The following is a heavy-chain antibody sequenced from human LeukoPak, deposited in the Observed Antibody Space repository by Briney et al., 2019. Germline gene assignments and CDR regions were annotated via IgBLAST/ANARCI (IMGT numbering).Heavy chain of an antibody. CDR3: ARGIWIAAFDI. D-gene: IGHD2-2*03. CDR1: GGSISSGGYS. V-gene: IGHV4-30-2*01. CDR2: IYHSGST. Sequence: SETLSLNCAVSGGSISSGGYSWSWIRQPPGKGLEWIGYIYHSGSTYYNPSLKSRVTISVDRSKNQFSLKLSSVTAADTAVYYCARGIWIAAFDIWGQGTMVTVSS. J-gene: IGHJ3*02.